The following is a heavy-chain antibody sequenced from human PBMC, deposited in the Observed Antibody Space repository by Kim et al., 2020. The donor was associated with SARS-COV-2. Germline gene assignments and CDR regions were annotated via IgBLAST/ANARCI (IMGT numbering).Heavy chain of an antibody. J-gene: IGHJ4*02. V-gene: IGHV1-8*01. Sequence: ASVKVSCKASGYTFTSYDINWVRQATGQGLEWLGWMNPNSGNTGYAQKFQGRVTMTRNTSISTAYMELSSLTSEDTAVYYCARSPAWYSSGWSMYYFDYWGQGTLVTVSS. CDR1: GYTFTSYD. CDR2: MNPNSGNT. D-gene: IGHD6-19*01. CDR3: ARSPAWYSSGWSMYYFDY.